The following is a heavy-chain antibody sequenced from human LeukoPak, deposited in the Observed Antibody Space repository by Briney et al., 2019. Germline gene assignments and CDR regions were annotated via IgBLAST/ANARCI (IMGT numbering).Heavy chain of an antibody. Sequence: ASVKVSCKASGGTFSSYAISWVRQAPGQGLEWMGWISAYNGNTNYAQKLQGRVTMTTDTSTSTAYMELRSLRSDDTAVYYCARVAWGSGLYYFDYWGQGTLVTVSS. CDR2: ISAYNGNT. V-gene: IGHV1-18*01. CDR1: GGTFSSYA. D-gene: IGHD7-27*01. CDR3: ARVAWGSGLYYFDY. J-gene: IGHJ4*02.